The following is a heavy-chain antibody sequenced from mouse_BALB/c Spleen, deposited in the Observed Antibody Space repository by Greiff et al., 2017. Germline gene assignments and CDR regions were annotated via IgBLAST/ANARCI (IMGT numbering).Heavy chain of an antibody. Sequence: VQLQQSGAELVKPGASVKLSCTASGFNIKDTYMHWVKQRPEQGLEWIGRIDPANGNTKYDPKFQGKATITADTSSNTAYLQLSSLTSEDTAVYYCARGMITTREFAYWGQGTLVTVSA. V-gene: IGHV14-3*02. D-gene: IGHD2-4*01. J-gene: IGHJ3*01. CDR1: GFNIKDTY. CDR3: ARGMITTREFAY. CDR2: IDPANGNT.